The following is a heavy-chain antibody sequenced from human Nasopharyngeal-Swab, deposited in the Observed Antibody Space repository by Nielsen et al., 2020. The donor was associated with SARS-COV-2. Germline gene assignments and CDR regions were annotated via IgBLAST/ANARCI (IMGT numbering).Heavy chain of an antibody. Sequence: SETLSLTCRVSGASISNYHWNWIRQPPGKGLEWIGYIYYSGSTNYNPSLKSRVTISVDTSKNQFSLKLSSVTAADTAVYYCARRGEGYGDYLDYWGQGALVTVSS. CDR3: ARRGEGYGDYLDY. CDR2: IYYSGST. J-gene: IGHJ4*02. CDR1: GASISNYH. V-gene: IGHV4-59*08. D-gene: IGHD4-17*01.